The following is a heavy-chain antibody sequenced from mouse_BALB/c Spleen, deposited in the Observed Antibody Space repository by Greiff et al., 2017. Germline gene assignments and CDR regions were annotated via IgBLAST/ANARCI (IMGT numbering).Heavy chain of an antibody. CDR2: FYPGSGSI. CDR3: ARHDDAYYRYDDYAMDY. V-gene: IGHV1-62-2*01. J-gene: IGHJ4*01. Sequence: QVQLKESGAELVKPGASVKLSCKASVYTFTEYIIHWVKQRSGQGLEWIGWFYPGSGSIKYNEKFKDKATLTADKSSSTVYMELSRLTSEDSAVYFCARHDDAYYRYDDYAMDYWGQGTSVTVSS. D-gene: IGHD2-14*01. CDR1: VYTFTEYI.